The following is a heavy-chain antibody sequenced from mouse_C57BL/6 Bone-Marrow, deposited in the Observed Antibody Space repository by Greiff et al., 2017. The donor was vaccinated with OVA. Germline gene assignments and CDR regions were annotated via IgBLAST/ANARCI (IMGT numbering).Heavy chain of an antibody. CDR3: ARSPAQASDD. V-gene: IGHV1-61*01. D-gene: IGHD3-2*02. J-gene: IGHJ2*01. CDR2: IYPSDSET. Sequence: QVQLQQPGAELVRPGSSVKLSCKASGYTFTSYWMDWVKQRPGQGLEWIGNIYPSDSETHYNQKFKDKATLTVDKSSSTAYMQLSSLTSEDSAVYYCARSPAQASDDWGQGTTRTVSS. CDR1: GYTFTSYW.